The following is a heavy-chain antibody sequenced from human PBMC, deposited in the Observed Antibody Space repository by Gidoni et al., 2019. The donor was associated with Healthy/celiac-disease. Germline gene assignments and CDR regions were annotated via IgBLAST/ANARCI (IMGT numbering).Heavy chain of an antibody. CDR2: IKSKTDGGTT. D-gene: IGHD3-3*01. V-gene: IGHV3-15*01. CDR3: TTAPDDFWSGYLLSWFDP. Sequence: EVQLVESGGGLVKPGGSLRLSCAASGFTFSNAWMSWVRQAPGRGLEWVVRIKSKTDGGTTDYAAPVKGRFTISRDDSKNTLYLQMNSLKTEDTAVYYCTTAPDDFWSGYLLSWFDPWGQGTLVTVSS. J-gene: IGHJ5*02. CDR1: GFTFSNAW.